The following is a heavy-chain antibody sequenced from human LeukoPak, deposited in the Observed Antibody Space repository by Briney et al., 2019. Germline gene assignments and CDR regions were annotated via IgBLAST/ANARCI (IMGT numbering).Heavy chain of an antibody. D-gene: IGHD1-26*01. CDR1: GFTFSSYA. Sequence: GGSLRLSCAASGFTFSSYAMSWVRQAPGKGVEWVSAISGSGGSTYYADSVKGRFTISRDNYKNTLYVQMNSLRDEDTDVYYFAKELESIGSSSTCGQGTLVTVSS. J-gene: IGHJ5*02. V-gene: IGHV3-23*01. CDR2: ISGSGGST. CDR3: AKELESIGSSST.